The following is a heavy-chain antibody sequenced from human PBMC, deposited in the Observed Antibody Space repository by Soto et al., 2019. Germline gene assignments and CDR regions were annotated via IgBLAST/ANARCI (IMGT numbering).Heavy chain of an antibody. CDR2: VYYTGTT. D-gene: IGHD6-13*01. CDR1: GGSISSYF. J-gene: IGHJ4*02. CDR3: ARDLAAVPRAFDY. Sequence: SETLSLTCTVSGGSISSYFYIWVRQPPGKGLEWIGSVYYTGTTDYNPSLKSRVTISVDTSRTQFSLNLRSVTAADTAVYYCARDLAAVPRAFDYWGRGTLVTVSS. V-gene: IGHV4-59*01.